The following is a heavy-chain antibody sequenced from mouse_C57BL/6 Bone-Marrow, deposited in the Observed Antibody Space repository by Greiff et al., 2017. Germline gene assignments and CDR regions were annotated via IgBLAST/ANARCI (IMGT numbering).Heavy chain of an antibody. J-gene: IGHJ4*01. V-gene: IGHV1-69*01. CDR3: ARDYSNYFYAMDY. D-gene: IGHD2-5*01. CDR1: GYTFTSYW. Sequence: VQLQQPGAELVMPGASVKLSCKASGYTFTSYWMHWVKQRPGQGLEWIGEIDPSDSYTNYHQKFKGKSTLTVDKSSSTAYMQLSSLTSEDSAVYYCARDYSNYFYAMDYWGQGTSVTVSS. CDR2: IDPSDSYT.